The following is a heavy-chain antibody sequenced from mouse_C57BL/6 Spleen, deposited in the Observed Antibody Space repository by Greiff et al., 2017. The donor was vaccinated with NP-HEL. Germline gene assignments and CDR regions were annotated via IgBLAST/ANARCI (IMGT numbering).Heavy chain of an antibody. CDR2: INPNNGGT. D-gene: IGHD2-4*01. CDR1: GYTFTDYN. V-gene: IGHV1-18*01. J-gene: IGHJ4*01. Sequence: VQLKQSGPELVKPGASVKIPCKASGYTFTDYNMDWVKQSHGKSLEWIGDINPNNGGTIYNQKFKGKATLTVDKSSSTAYMELRSLTSEDTAVYYCARQVYYDYDGPMDYWGQGTSVTVSS. CDR3: ARQVYYDYDGPMDY.